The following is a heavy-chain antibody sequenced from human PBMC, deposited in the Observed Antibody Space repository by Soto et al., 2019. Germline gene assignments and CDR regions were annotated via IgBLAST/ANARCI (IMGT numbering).Heavy chain of an antibody. D-gene: IGHD3-16*01. CDR3: ARLYYDYVWGSYFDY. J-gene: IGHJ4*02. Sequence: VQLVESGGGLIPPGGSLRLSCAASGFTVSSNYMSWVRQHPGKGLEWIGYIYYSGSTYYNPSLKSRVTISVDTSKNQFSLKLSSVTAADTAVYYCARLYYDYVWGSYFDYWGQGTLVTVSA. CDR2: IYYSGST. CDR1: GFTVSSNY. V-gene: IGHV4-59*06.